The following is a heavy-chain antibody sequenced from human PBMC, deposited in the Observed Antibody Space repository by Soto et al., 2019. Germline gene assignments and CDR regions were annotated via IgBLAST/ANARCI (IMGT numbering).Heavy chain of an antibody. D-gene: IGHD2-2*01. CDR3: VRYCSTTLCNGVATRTFDY. J-gene: IGHJ4*02. CDR2: ISTSGSTV. CDR1: RFTXSTYE. V-gene: IGHV3-48*03. Sequence: QAGGSLRLSCAASRFTXSTYEMNWVRKAAGKGREGVSYISTSGSTVYYADSGKGRFTISRDNTRNSLYLQMNSLRDEDTALYYCVRYCSTTLCNGVATRTFDYWGQGTLVTVSS.